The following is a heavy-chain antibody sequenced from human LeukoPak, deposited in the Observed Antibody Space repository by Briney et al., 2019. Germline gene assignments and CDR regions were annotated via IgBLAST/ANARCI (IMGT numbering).Heavy chain of an antibody. CDR3: ARLRQPGYSSSWSDY. J-gene: IGHJ4*02. Sequence: SETLSLTCTVSGGSISSSSYYWGWIRQPPGKGLEWIGSIYYSGSTNYNPSLKSRVTISVDTSKNQFSLKLSSVTAADTAVYYCARLRQPGYSSSWSDYWGQGTLVTASS. V-gene: IGHV4-39*07. D-gene: IGHD6-13*01. CDR1: GGSISSSSYY. CDR2: IYYSGST.